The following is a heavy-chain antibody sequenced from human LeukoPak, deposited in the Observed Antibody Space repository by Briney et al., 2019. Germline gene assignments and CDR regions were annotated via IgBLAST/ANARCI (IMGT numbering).Heavy chain of an antibody. J-gene: IGHJ5*02. V-gene: IGHV4-34*01. CDR3: ARGARTPSGYGSRTAGRANWFDP. D-gene: IGHD5-12*01. Sequence: SETLALTCAVYGGSFSGYYWSWIRQPPGKGLEWIGEINHSGSTNYNPSLKSRVTISGDTSKNQLSLKLSSVTAADTAVYYCARGARTPSGYGSRTAGRANWFDPWGQGTLVTVSS. CDR1: GGSFSGYY. CDR2: INHSGST.